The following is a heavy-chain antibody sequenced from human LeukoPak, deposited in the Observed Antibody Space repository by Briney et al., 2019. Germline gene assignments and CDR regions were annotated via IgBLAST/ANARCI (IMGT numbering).Heavy chain of an antibody. V-gene: IGHV4-59*01. CDR3: ARDSYSWFDP. CDR1: GGSISSYY. CDR2: IYYSGST. Sequence: SETLSLTCTVSGGSISSYYWSWIRQPPGKGLEWIRYIYYSGSTNYNPSLKSRVTISVDTSKNQFSLKLRSVTAADTAMYYCARDSYSWFDPWGQGTLVTVSS. J-gene: IGHJ5*02.